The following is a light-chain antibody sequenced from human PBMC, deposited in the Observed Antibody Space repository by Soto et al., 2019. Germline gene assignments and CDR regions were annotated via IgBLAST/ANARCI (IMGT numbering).Light chain of an antibody. Sequence: QSVLTQPASVSGSPGQSITISCTGTSTDVGSYNLVSWYQQHPGKAPKLRIYEGSKRPSGVSNRFSGSKSGTTASLTISGLQAEDEADYYGCSYGGSSTFEVFGGGTKLTVL. V-gene: IGLV2-23*03. J-gene: IGLJ2*01. CDR1: STDVGSYNL. CDR2: EGS. CDR3: CSYGGSSTFEV.